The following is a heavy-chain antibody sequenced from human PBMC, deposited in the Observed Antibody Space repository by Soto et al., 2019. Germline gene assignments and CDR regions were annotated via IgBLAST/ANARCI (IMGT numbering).Heavy chain of an antibody. V-gene: IGHV1-18*01. CDR2: ISSYNGNT. CDR3: ARYLRYDFWSCSTSRNYDFDY. J-gene: IGHJ4*02. CDR1: GYIFTNYG. D-gene: IGHD3-3*01. Sequence: VQLVQSGPEVKQPGASVKVSCKASGYIFTNYGITWVRQAPGQGLEWMGWISSYNGNTNYAQKFQGRVTMTTDISTTMTYMMVKRLTSDDTAVYYCARYLRYDFWSCSTSRNYDFDYWGQGTLVTVSS.